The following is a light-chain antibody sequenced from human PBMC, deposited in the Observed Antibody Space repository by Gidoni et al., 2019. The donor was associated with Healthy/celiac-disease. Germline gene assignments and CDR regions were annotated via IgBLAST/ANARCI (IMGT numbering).Light chain of an antibody. J-gene: IGLJ1*01. CDR3: CSYAGSYV. Sequence: QSAPTQPRSVSGSPGQSVTISCTGTSSDVGGYHYVSWYQQHPGKAPKLVIYDVSKRPSGVPDRFSGSKSGNTASLTISGLQAEDEADYYCCSYAGSYVFGTGAKVTVL. V-gene: IGLV2-11*01. CDR1: SSDVGGYHY. CDR2: DVS.